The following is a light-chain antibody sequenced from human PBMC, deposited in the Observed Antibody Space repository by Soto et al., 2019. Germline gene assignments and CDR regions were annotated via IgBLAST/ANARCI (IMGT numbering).Light chain of an antibody. CDR1: QSVLYSPNNKNY. CDR2: WAS. V-gene: IGKV4-1*01. CDR3: QQYYSAPRT. Sequence: DIVMTQSPDSLAVSLGERATINCKSSQSVLYSPNNKNYLAWYQQKPGQPPELLIYWASTRESGVPDRFSGSGSGTDFTLTISSLQAEDVAVYYCQQYYSAPRTFGQGTKVEIK. J-gene: IGKJ1*01.